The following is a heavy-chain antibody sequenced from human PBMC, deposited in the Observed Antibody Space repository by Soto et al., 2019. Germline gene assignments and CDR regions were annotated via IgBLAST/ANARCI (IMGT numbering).Heavy chain of an antibody. V-gene: IGHV3-23*01. CDR1: GFTFSSYA. D-gene: IGHD6-13*01. CDR2: ISGSGGST. CDR3: AKAIIPGIAAAGTGALFDY. J-gene: IGHJ4*02. Sequence: LRLSCAASGFTFSSYAMSWVRQAPGKGLEWVSAISGSGGSTYYADSVKGRFTISRDNSKNTLYLQMNSLRAEDTAVYYCAKAIIPGIAAAGTGALFDYWGQGTLVTVSS.